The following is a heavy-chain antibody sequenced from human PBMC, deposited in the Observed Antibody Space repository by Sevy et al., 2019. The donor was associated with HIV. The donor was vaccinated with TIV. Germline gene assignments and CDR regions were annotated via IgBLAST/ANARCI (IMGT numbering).Heavy chain of an antibody. Sequence: SETLSLTCTVSGGSISSYYWSWIRQPPGKGLEWIGYIYYSGSTNYNPYLKSRVTISVDTSKNQFSLKLSSVTAADTAVYYWARTRYCSSTSCYFLDYWGQGTLVTVSS. CDR2: IYYSGST. V-gene: IGHV4-59*01. CDR1: GGSISSYY. J-gene: IGHJ4*02. D-gene: IGHD2-2*01. CDR3: ARTRYCSSTSCYFLDY.